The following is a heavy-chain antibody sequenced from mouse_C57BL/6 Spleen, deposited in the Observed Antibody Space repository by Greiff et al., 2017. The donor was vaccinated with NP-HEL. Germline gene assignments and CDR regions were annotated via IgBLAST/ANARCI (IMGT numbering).Heavy chain of an antibody. Sequence: VQLQQSGAELARPGASVKLSCKASGYTFTSYGISWVKQRPGQGLEWIGEIYPRSGNTYYNEKFKGKATLTADKSSSTAYMELRSLTSEDSAVYFCARWGVYDGYYVKAYWGQGTLVTVSA. CDR3: ARWGVYDGYYVKAY. V-gene: IGHV1-81*01. D-gene: IGHD2-3*01. J-gene: IGHJ3*01. CDR1: GYTFTSYG. CDR2: IYPRSGNT.